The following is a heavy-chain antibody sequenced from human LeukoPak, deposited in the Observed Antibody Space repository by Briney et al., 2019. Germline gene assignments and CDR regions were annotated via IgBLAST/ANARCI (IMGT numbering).Heavy chain of an antibody. Sequence: GGSLRLSCAASGFTFSSYWMHWVRQAPGKGLVWVSRISPDGGTTGHADSVKGRFTTSRDNAKNTLFLQMNSLRAEDTAVYYCTRDFDFSSAIWGQGTLVTVSS. J-gene: IGHJ4*02. D-gene: IGHD3-3*01. CDR3: TRDFDFSSAI. V-gene: IGHV3-74*01. CDR1: GFTFSSYW. CDR2: ISPDGGTT.